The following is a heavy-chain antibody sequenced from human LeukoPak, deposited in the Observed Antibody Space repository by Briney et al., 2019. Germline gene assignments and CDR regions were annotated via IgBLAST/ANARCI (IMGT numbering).Heavy chain of an antibody. Sequence: SETLSLTCTVSGGSISSGGYYWSWIRQHPGKGLEWIGYIYYSGSTYYNPSLKSRVTISVDTSKNQFSLKLSFVTAADTAVYYCARVLRWRFDIWGQGTMVTVSS. J-gene: IGHJ3*02. V-gene: IGHV4-31*03. CDR1: GGSISSGGYY. CDR3: ARVLRWRFDI. CDR2: IYYSGST. D-gene: IGHD2-15*01.